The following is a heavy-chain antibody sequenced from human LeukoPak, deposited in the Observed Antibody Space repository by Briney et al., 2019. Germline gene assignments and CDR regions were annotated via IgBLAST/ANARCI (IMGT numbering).Heavy chain of an antibody. CDR3: AREGQYYYGSGSYSRHRLFDY. D-gene: IGHD3-10*01. V-gene: IGHV4-34*01. Sequence: SETLSLTCAVYGGSFSGYYWSWIRQPPGKGLEWIGEINHSGSTNYNPFLKSRVTISVDTSKNQFSLKLSSVTAADTAVYYCAREGQYYYGSGSYSRHRLFDYWGQGTLVTVSS. CDR2: INHSGST. J-gene: IGHJ4*02. CDR1: GGSFSGYY.